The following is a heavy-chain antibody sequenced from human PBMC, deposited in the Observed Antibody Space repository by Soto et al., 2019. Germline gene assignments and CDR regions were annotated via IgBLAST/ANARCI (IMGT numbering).Heavy chain of an antibody. CDR3: TWQHLAVPVASETDS. Sequence: PGGSLRLSCAASGFTFSGSTIHWVRQTSGKGLEWVGRIPSKTNTYATAYAASVKGRFTISRDDSKNTAYLQMNSLKTEDTAVYYCTWQHLAVPVASETDSWGQGTLVTVS. D-gene: IGHD6-19*01. CDR1: GFTFSGST. V-gene: IGHV3-73*01. CDR2: IPSKTNTYAT. J-gene: IGHJ4*02.